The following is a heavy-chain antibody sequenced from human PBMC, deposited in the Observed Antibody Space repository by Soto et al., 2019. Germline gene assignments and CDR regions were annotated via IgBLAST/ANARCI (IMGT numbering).Heavy chain of an antibody. J-gene: IGHJ5*02. V-gene: IGHV1-69*13. CDR3: ARDCTNGVCSNWFDP. CDR1: GGTFSSYA. CDR2: IIPIFGTA. Sequence: SVKVSCKASGGTFSSYAIGWVRQAPGQGLEWMGGIIPIFGTANYAQKFQGRVTITADESTSTAYMELSSLRSEDTAVYYCARDCTNGVCSNWFDPWGQGTLVTVS. D-gene: IGHD2-8*01.